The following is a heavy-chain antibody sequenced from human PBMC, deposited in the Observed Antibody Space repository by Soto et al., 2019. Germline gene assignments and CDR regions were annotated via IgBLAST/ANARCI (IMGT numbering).Heavy chain of an antibody. Sequence: QVQLVQSGAEVKKPGSSVKISCKASGSTFSSYPISWVRQAPGQGLEWMGRIIPILDIANYAQKFQGRVTITADKSTSTAYMELSRLRSEDTAVYYCARDTYYYDSSGRRGISSWGQGTLVTVSS. CDR1: GSTFSSYP. D-gene: IGHD3-22*01. CDR3: ARDTYYYDSSGRRGISS. CDR2: IIPILDIA. J-gene: IGHJ5*02. V-gene: IGHV1-69*04.